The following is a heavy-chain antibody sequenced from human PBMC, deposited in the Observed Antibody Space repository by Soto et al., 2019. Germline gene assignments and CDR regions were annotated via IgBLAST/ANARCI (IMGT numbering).Heavy chain of an antibody. CDR3: TRSGYSYGYAFDI. V-gene: IGHV3-49*03. J-gene: IGHJ3*02. CDR1: GFTFGDYA. Sequence: GGSLRLSCTASGFTFGDYAMSWFRQAPGKGLEWVGFIRSKAYGGTTEYAASVKGRFTISRDDSKSIAHLQMNSLKTEDTAVYYCTRSGYSYGYAFDIWGQGTMVTVSS. CDR2: IRSKAYGGTT. D-gene: IGHD5-18*01.